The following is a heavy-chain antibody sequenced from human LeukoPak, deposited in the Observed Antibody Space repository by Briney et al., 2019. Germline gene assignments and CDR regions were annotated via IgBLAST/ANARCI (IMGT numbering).Heavy chain of an antibody. J-gene: IGHJ4*02. V-gene: IGHV3-23*01. Sequence: PGRSLRLSCAASGFIVSTNYMSWVRQAPGKGLEWVSTISGSGDNTYYAGSVKGRFTISRDNSKNTLYLQMNSLRAEDTAVYYCARVTYGSGTYGAFDYWGQGTLVTVSS. CDR1: GFIVSTNY. CDR2: ISGSGDNT. D-gene: IGHD3-10*01. CDR3: ARVTYGSGTYGAFDY.